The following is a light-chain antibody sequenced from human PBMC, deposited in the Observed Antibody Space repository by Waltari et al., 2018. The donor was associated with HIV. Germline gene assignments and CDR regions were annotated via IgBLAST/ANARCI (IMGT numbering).Light chain of an antibody. Sequence: DIQMTQSPSSLSASVGDSVTITCRASQDISNSLAWYQQKPGKAPKLLLYAASRLESGVPSSFSGGGTGTDYTLTISSLQPDHFATYYCQQYYSTPTFGQGTRVEIK. CDR2: AAS. J-gene: IGKJ1*01. CDR1: QDISNS. V-gene: IGKV1-NL1*01. CDR3: QQYYSTPT.